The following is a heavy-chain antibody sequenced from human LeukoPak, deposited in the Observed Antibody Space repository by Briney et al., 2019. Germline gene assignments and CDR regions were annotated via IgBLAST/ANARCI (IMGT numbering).Heavy chain of an antibody. Sequence: GASVKVSCKASGDSLTKYYIHRVRQAPGQGLEWMGIINPSDGSTTYTQKFQGRVTMTTDTSTSTVNMELSSLRSEDTAVYYCAPSVRSGGSYYFDYWGQGTLVTVSS. D-gene: IGHD2-15*01. CDR1: GDSLTKYY. CDR2: INPSDGST. V-gene: IGHV1-46*01. J-gene: IGHJ4*02. CDR3: APSVRSGGSYYFDY.